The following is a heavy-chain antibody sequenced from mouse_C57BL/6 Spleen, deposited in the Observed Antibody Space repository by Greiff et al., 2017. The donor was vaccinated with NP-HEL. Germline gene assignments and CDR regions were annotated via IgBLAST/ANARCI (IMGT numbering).Heavy chain of an antibody. J-gene: IGHJ1*03. D-gene: IGHD2-2*01. V-gene: IGHV5-12*01. CDR1: GFTFSDYY. CDR3: ARPYGYDGSWYFDV. CDR2: ISNGGGST. Sequence: EVHLVESGGGLVQPGGSLKLSCAASGFTFSDYYMYWVRQTPEKRLEWVAYISNGGGSTYYPDTVQGRFTISRDNAKNTLYLQMSRLKSEDTAMYYCARPYGYDGSWYFDVWGTGTTVTVSS.